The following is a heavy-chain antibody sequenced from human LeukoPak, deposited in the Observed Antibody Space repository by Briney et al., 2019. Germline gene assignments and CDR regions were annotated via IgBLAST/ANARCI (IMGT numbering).Heavy chain of an antibody. V-gene: IGHV4-39*01. J-gene: IGHJ4*02. Sequence: PSETLSLTCTVSGGSISSSSYYWGWIRQPPGKGLEWIGSIYYSGSTYYNPSLKSRVTISVDTSKNQFSLKLSSVTAADTAVYYCARGLTFDYWGQGTLVTVSS. CDR3: ARGLTFDY. CDR2: IYYSGST. CDR1: GGSISSSSYY.